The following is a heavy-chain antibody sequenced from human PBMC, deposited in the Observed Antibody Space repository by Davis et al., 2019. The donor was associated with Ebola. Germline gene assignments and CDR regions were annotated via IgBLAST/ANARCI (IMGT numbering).Heavy chain of an antibody. J-gene: IGHJ4*02. V-gene: IGHV3-74*01. D-gene: IGHD5-12*01. CDR2: IKSDGSST. CDR1: GFTLSSYW. CDR3: AREADYSGYDLPLEY. Sequence: GESLKISCAASGFTLSSYWMHWVRQAPVKGLVWVSRIKSDGSSTSYADSVKGRFTISRDNAKNTLYLQMNSLRAEDTAVYYCAREADYSGYDLPLEYWGQGTLVTVSS.